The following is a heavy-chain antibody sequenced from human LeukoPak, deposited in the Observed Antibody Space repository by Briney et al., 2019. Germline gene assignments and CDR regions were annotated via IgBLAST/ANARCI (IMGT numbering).Heavy chain of an antibody. CDR3: ARGVGGY. CDR1: VGSISSGDYY. V-gene: IGHV4-30-4*01. Sequence: PSETLSLTCTFSVGSISSGDYYWSCIRQPPGKGLEWIGYIYYSGSTYYNPSLKSRVTISVDTSKNQFSLKLSSVTAADTAVYYCARGVGGYWGQGTLVTVSS. J-gene: IGHJ4*02. CDR2: IYYSGST. D-gene: IGHD2-15*01.